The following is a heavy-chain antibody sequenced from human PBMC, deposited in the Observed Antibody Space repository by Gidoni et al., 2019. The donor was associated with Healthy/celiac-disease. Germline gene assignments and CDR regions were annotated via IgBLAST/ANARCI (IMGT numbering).Heavy chain of an antibody. CDR3: ARVWKWLVSRSKYYYYYGMDV. D-gene: IGHD6-19*01. CDR2: ISSSSSYI. J-gene: IGHJ6*02. Sequence: EVQLVESGGGLVKPGGSLRPSGAASGFTFSRYSMNWVRQAPGKGLEWVSSISSSSSYIYYADSVKGRFTISRDNAKNSLYLQMNSLRAEDTAVYYCARVWKWLVSRSKYYYYYGMDVWGQGTTVTVSS. V-gene: IGHV3-21*01. CDR1: GFTFSRYS.